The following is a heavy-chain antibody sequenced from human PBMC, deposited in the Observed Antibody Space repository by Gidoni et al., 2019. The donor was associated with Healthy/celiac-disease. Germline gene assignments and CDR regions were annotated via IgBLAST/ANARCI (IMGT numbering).Heavy chain of an antibody. CDR2: IYYSGST. J-gene: IGHJ4*02. V-gene: IGHV4-59*08. D-gene: IGHD2-15*01. CDR3: ARLELGYCSGGSCYPGWVDY. CDR1: GGSISSYY. Sequence: QVQLQASGPGLVKPSETLSLTCTVSGGSISSYYWSWIRQPPGKGLEWIGYIYYSGSTNYNPSLKSRVTISVDTSKNQFSLKLSSVTAADTAVYYCARLELGYCSGGSCYPGWVDYWGQGTLVTVSS.